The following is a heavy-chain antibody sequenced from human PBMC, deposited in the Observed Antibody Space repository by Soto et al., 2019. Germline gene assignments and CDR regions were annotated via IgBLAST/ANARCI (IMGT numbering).Heavy chain of an antibody. Sequence: ASVKVSCKASGYTFTSYAMLWVRQAPGQRLEWMGWINAGNGNTKYSQKFQGRVTITRDTSASTAYMELSSLRSEDTAVYYCARGRSLYWYFDLWGRGTLVTVS. CDR3: ARGRSLYWYFDL. CDR1: GYTFTSYA. CDR2: INAGNGNT. D-gene: IGHD1-26*01. J-gene: IGHJ2*01. V-gene: IGHV1-3*01.